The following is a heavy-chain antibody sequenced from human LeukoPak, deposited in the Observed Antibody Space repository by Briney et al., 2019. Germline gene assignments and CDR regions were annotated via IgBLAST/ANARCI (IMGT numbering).Heavy chain of an antibody. CDR1: GFSVSDYW. J-gene: IGHJ5*02. CDR3: VRDGGTDCHDT. V-gene: IGHV3-7*01. Sequence: GGSLRLSCAASGFSVSDYWMTWVRQAPGKGLEWVANIKQDGSENTYVDSVKGRFTISRDNAKNSLYLQMNSLRVEDTPMYYCVRDGGTDCHDTWGQGTPVTVFS. CDR2: IKQDGSEN. D-gene: IGHD2-21*02.